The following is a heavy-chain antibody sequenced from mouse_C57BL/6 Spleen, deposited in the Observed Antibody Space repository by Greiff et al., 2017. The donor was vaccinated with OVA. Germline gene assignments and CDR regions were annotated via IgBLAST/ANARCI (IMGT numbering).Heavy chain of an antibody. J-gene: IGHJ2*01. D-gene: IGHD1-1*01. CDR2: IDPSDSYT. V-gene: IGHV1-59*01. Sequence: QVQLQQSGAELVRPGTSVKLSCKASGYTFTSYWMHWVKQRPGQGLEWIGVIDPSDSYTNYNQKFKGKATLTVDTSSSTAYMQLSSLTSEDSAVYYCAREEITTVGIDYWGQGTTLTVSS. CDR1: GYTFTSYW. CDR3: AREEITTVGIDY.